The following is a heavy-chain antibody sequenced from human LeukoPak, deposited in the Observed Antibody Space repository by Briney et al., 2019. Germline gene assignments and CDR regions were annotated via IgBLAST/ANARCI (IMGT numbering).Heavy chain of an antibody. Sequence: SETLSLTCTVSGGSISSGGYYWSWIRQHPGKGLEWIGYIYYSGSTNYNPSLKSRVTISVDKSKNQFSLKLSSVTAADTAVYYCARVTVTTGFAYWGQGTLVTVSS. CDR2: IYYSGST. V-gene: IGHV4-31*03. CDR3: ARVTVTTGFAY. J-gene: IGHJ4*02. CDR1: GGSISSGGYY. D-gene: IGHD4-17*01.